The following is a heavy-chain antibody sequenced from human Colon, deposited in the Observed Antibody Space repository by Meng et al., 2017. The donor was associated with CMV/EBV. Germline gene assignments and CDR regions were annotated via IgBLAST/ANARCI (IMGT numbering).Heavy chain of an antibody. Sequence: YIFSTGGKHWVRQGPGKGLEWVAFISYDGSRQYYADSLKGRFIISKDDSKDTLYLQMNSLRTDDTAVYYCAKLRHSYDSSGFTVDYWGRGTLVTVSS. V-gene: IGHV3-30*18. CDR3: AKLRHSYDSSGFTVDY. D-gene: IGHD3-22*01. CDR2: ISYDGSRQ. CDR1: YIFSTGG. J-gene: IGHJ4*02.